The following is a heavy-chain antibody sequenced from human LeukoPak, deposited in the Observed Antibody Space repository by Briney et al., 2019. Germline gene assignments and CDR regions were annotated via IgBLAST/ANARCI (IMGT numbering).Heavy chain of an antibody. V-gene: IGHV1-69*01. CDR2: IIPIFGTA. J-gene: IGHJ3*02. D-gene: IGHD1-1*01. Sequence: GSSVKVSCKASGGTFSSYAISRVRQAPGQGLEWMGGIIPIFGTANYAQKFQGRVTITADESTSTAYMELSSLRSEDTAVYYCARPTVRYNWNFAFDIWGQGTMVTVSS. CDR1: GGTFSSYA. CDR3: ARPTVRYNWNFAFDI.